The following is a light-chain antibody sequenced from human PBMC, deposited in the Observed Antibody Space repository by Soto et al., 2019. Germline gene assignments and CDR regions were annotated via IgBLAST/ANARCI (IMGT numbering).Light chain of an antibody. J-gene: IGKJ2*03. CDR1: QSISSY. CDR3: QQSYSTPPC. V-gene: IGKV1-39*01. Sequence: DIQMTQSPSSLSASVGDRVTITCRASQSISSYLNWYQQKPGKAPKLLIYAASSLQSGVPSRFSGSGSGTDFTLTISSLQPEDFATYYCQQSYSTPPCFCQGTKLEIK. CDR2: AAS.